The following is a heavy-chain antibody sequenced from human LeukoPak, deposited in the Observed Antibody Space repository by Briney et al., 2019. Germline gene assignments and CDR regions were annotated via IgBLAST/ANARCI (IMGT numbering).Heavy chain of an antibody. V-gene: IGHV1-69*05. Sequence: SVKVSCKASGGTFSSYAISWVRQAPGQGLEWMGRIIPIFGTANYAQKCQGRVTITTDESTSTAYMELSSLRSEDTAVYYCARGASSGWYQPFDYWGQGTLVTVSS. CDR2: IIPIFGTA. J-gene: IGHJ4*02. CDR3: ARGASSGWYQPFDY. D-gene: IGHD6-19*01. CDR1: GGTFSSYA.